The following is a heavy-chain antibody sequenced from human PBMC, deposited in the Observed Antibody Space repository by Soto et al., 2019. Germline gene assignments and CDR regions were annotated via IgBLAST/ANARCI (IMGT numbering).Heavy chain of an antibody. CDR1: GISVTTYGVT. CDR2: IYWDDEK. V-gene: IGHV2-5*02. Sequence: HITLKESGPTLVKPTQTLTLTCTLSGISVTTYGVTVRWIRQPPGKALEWLALIYWDDEKRYSPSLKSRLTVNKDTSKHQVVLTVTNMDPVDTATYFCAHRPSQSSPFVFDAWGQGTLVTVSS. D-gene: IGHD3-3*01. CDR3: AHRPSQSSPFVFDA. J-gene: IGHJ3*01.